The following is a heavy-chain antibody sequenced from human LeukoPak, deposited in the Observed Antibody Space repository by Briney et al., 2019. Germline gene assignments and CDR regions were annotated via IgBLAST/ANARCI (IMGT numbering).Heavy chain of an antibody. CDR2: ISYSGST. CDR3: AVQDYYDSSGYYGSFDY. V-gene: IGHV4-39*07. D-gene: IGHD3-22*01. Sequence: SETLSLTCTVSGGSISNSINYWSWIRQPPGKGLEWIGSISYSGSTFYNPSLKSRVTISVDTSRNQFSLKLNSVTAADTAVYYCAVQDYYDSSGYYGSFDYWGQGTLVTVSS. J-gene: IGHJ4*02. CDR1: GGSISNSINY.